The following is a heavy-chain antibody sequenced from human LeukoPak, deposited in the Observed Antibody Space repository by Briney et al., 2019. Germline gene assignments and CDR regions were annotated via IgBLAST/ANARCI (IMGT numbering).Heavy chain of an antibody. CDR3: ARAYMASFDP. Sequence: GGSLRLSCAASGFTFSSYWMSWVRQAPGKGLEWVAVITYDGSNKYYADSVKDRFTISRDNSKNTLYVQMNSLRAEDTAVYYCARAYMASFDPWGQGTLVTVSS. J-gene: IGHJ5*02. D-gene: IGHD2-21*01. CDR1: GFTFSSYW. V-gene: IGHV3-30*03. CDR2: ITYDGSNK.